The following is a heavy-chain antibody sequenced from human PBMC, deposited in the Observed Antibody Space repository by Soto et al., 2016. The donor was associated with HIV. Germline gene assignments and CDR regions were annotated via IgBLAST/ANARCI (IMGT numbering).Heavy chain of an antibody. J-gene: IGHJ5*02. CDR1: GNTFNGYH. D-gene: IGHD3-22*01. CDR3: AIVYYYESGWFDP. Sequence: QVQLVQSGAEVKKPGASVKVSCKASGNTFNGYHLHWVRQAPGQGLEWMGWINPDSGGTNYGQKFQGRVTMTINTPKRTAYMELRRLRSDDTATYYCAIVYYYESGWFDPWGQGTLVTVSS. V-gene: IGHV1-2*02. CDR2: INPDSGGT.